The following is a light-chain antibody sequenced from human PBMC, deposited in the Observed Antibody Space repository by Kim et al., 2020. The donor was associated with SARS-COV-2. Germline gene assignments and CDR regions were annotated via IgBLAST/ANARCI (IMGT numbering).Light chain of an antibody. Sequence: LSPGDRATRSCRAGQCVPTTSLAWYQQRPGQAPRPLIYGADTRATGIPGRFSGSGSGTDFTLTISRLEPEDFAVYYCQQYGTSPVTFGQGTKLEV. V-gene: IGKV3-20*01. CDR3: QQYGTSPVT. CDR2: GAD. CDR1: QCVPTTS. J-gene: IGKJ2*01.